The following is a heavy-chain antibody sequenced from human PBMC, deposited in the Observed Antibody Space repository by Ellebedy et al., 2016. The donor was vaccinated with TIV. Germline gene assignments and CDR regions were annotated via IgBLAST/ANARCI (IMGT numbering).Heavy chain of an antibody. D-gene: IGHD3-10*01. V-gene: IGHV3-21*01. J-gene: IGHJ4*02. CDR2: ISSSSSYI. CDR1: GFTFSSYS. Sequence: GGSLRLXCAASGFTFSSYSMNWVRQVPGKGLEWVSSISSSSSYIFYADSVKGRFTISRDNAKNSLYLQMNSLRVEDTAVYYCARDRPISMVRGVIARGITSDNWGQGTLVTVSS. CDR3: ARDRPISMVRGVIARGITSDN.